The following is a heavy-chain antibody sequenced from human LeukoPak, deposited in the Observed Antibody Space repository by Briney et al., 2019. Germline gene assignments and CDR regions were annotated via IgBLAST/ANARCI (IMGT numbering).Heavy chain of an antibody. J-gene: IGHJ4*02. D-gene: IGHD5-18*01. Sequence: SQTLSLTCTVSGGSISSGGYYWSWIRQHPGKGLEWIGYIYYSGSTYYNPSLKSRVTISVDTSKNQFSLKLSSVTAADTAVYYCARYPEEYSYGHFDYWGQGTLVTVSS. CDR3: ARYPEEYSYGHFDY. V-gene: IGHV4-31*03. CDR2: IYYSGST. CDR1: GGSISSGGYY.